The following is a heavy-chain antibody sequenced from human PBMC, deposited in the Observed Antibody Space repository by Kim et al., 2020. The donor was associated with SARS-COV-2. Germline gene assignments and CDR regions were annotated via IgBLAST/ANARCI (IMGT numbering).Heavy chain of an antibody. CDR3: ARDPTIFGGLDY. J-gene: IGHJ4*02. D-gene: IGHD3-3*01. Sequence: DYAVSVKSRITINPDTSKNQFSLQLNSVTPEDTAVYYCARDPTIFGGLDYWGQGTLVTVSS. V-gene: IGHV6-1*01.